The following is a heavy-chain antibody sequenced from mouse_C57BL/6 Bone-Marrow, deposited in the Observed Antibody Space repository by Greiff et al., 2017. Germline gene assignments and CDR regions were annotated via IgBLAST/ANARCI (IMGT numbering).Heavy chain of an antibody. Sequence: EVKLMESGPGLVKPSQSLSLTCSVTGYSITSGYYWNWIRQFPGNKLEWMGYISYDGSNNYNPSLKNRISITRDPSKNQFFLKLNSVTTEDTATYYCARDSYYYGSRGYWYFDVWGTGTTVTVSS. D-gene: IGHD1-1*01. CDR2: ISYDGSN. CDR1: GYSITSGYY. J-gene: IGHJ1*03. CDR3: ARDSYYYGSRGYWYFDV. V-gene: IGHV3-6*01.